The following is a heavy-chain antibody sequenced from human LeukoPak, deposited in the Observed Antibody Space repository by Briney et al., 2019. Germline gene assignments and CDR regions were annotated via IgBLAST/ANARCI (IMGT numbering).Heavy chain of an antibody. J-gene: IGHJ4*02. V-gene: IGHV3-9*01. CDR1: GFTFDDYA. CDR2: ISWNSGSI. D-gene: IGHD6-19*01. Sequence: GGSLRLSCAASGFTFDDYAMHWVRQAPGKGLEWVSGISWNSGSIGYADSVEGRFTISRDNAKNSLYLQMNSLRAEDTALYYCAKVSSGPNDYWGQGTLVTVSS. CDR3: AKVSSGPNDY.